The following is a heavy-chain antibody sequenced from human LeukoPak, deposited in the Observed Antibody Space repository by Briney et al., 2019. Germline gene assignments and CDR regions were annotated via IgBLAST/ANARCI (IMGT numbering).Heavy chain of an antibody. CDR2: INPNSGGT. V-gene: IGHV1-2*02. Sequence: EASVKVSCKASGYTFTGYYMHWVRQAPGQGLEWMGCINPNSGGTNYAQKVQGRVTMTRDTSISTAYMELSRMRSDDTAVYYCARDVVRGVRVCDYWGQGTLVTVSS. D-gene: IGHD3-10*01. J-gene: IGHJ4*02. CDR3: ARDVVRGVRVCDY. CDR1: GYTFTGYY.